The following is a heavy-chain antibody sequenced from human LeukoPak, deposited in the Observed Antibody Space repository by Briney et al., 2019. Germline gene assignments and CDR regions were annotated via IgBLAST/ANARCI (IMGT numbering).Heavy chain of an antibody. J-gene: IGHJ6*02. D-gene: IGHD2-2*01. CDR1: GGSFSGHY. Sequence: SETLSLTCAVYGGSFSGHYWSRIRQPPGKGLEWIGEINHSGSTNYNPSLKSRVTISVDTSKNQFSLKLSSVTAADTAVYYCARGPLDIVVVPAARSLGMDVWGQGTTVTVSS. V-gene: IGHV4-34*01. CDR2: INHSGST. CDR3: ARGPLDIVVVPAARSLGMDV.